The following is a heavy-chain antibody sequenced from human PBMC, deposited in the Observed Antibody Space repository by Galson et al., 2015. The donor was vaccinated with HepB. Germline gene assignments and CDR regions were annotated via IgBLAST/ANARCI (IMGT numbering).Heavy chain of an antibody. CDR2: IKPDGSEK. V-gene: IGHV3-7*01. Sequence: SLRLCCAGSGFGFSTYWMSWVRQAPGKGLEWVANIKPDGSEKYSVDSVKGRFIISRDNAKNSLYLQMNSLRAEDTAVYYCARDIGDRIAVAGGFDYWGQGTLVTVSS. CDR3: ARDIGDRIAVAGGFDY. D-gene: IGHD6-19*01. J-gene: IGHJ4*02. CDR1: GFGFSTYW.